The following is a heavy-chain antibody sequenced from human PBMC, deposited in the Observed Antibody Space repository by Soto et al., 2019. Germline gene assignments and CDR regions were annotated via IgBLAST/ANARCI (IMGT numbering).Heavy chain of an antibody. V-gene: IGHV4-61*03. Sequence: QVQLQESGPGLVKPSETLSLTCTVSGGSVNSASDYWSWIRQPPGKGLEWIGYISYSGSTNYNPSLKSRVTISVDTSKNHFSLKLSSVTAADTAFYYCARGTVSTNYYYYGVDVWGQGTTVTVSS. CDR3: ARGTVSTNYYYYGVDV. CDR1: GGSVNSASDY. J-gene: IGHJ6*02. D-gene: IGHD2-2*01. CDR2: ISYSGST.